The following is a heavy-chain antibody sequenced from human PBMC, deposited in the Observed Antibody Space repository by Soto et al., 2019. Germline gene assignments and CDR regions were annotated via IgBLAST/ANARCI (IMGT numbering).Heavy chain of an antibody. Sequence: EVQVVESGGGLVQPGGSLRLSCTTSGFTFSNYWMHWVRQAPGKGLVWVSRVNNDGRNTIYTDSVKGRFTISRDNAKNTVYLEMNSLRADDTALYFCTRGGFMHSFVGGQGTTVTGSS. CDR3: TRGGFMHSFV. CDR2: VNNDGRNT. D-gene: IGHD3-16*01. J-gene: IGHJ3*01. V-gene: IGHV3-74*01. CDR1: GFTFSNYW.